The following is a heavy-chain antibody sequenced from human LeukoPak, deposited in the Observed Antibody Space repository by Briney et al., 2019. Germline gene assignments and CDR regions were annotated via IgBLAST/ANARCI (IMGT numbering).Heavy chain of an antibody. Sequence: SETLSLTCAVYGGSFSGYYWSWIRQPPGKGLEWIGEINHSGSTNYNPSLKSRVTISVDTSKNQFSLKLSSVTAADTAVYYCARYSGYETTTYYYYYMDVWGKGTTVTISS. J-gene: IGHJ6*03. D-gene: IGHD5-12*01. V-gene: IGHV4-34*01. CDR3: ARYSGYETTTYYYYYMDV. CDR1: GGSFSGYY. CDR2: INHSGST.